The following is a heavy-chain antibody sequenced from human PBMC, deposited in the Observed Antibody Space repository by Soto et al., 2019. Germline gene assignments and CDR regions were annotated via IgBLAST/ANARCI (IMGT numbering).Heavy chain of an antibody. CDR1: GGTFSSYA. Sequence: QVQLVQSGAAVKKPGSSVKVSCKVSGGTFSSYAISWVRQAPGQGLEWMGGIIPIFGTANYAQQFQGRVTITEDESTITAYMELSRLRSEATAVYSGARKDITGTNPFDPWGQGTLVTVS. J-gene: IGHJ5*02. D-gene: IGHD1-7*01. CDR3: ARKDITGTNPFDP. CDR2: IIPIFGTA. V-gene: IGHV1-69*01.